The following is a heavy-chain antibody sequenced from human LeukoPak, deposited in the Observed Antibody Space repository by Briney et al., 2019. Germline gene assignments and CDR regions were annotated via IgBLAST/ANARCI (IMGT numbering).Heavy chain of an antibody. CDR2: MNSDGTTV. CDR1: GFTFRTSW. V-gene: IGHV3-74*01. Sequence: GGSLRLSCAVSGFTFRTSWMHCVRQAPGGGLVWVSRMNSDGTTVNYADSVKGPFTMSRANAKNTLYLQMNSLRAEDTAAYYCARGGNYYLDYWGQGTLATVSS. D-gene: IGHD2-15*01. CDR3: ARGGNYYLDY. J-gene: IGHJ4*02.